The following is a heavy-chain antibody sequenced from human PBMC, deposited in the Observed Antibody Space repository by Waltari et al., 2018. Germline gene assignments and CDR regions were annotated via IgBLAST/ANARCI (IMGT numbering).Heavy chain of an antibody. J-gene: IGHJ4*02. D-gene: IGHD1-1*01. CDR2: IYSGGST. CDR3: SKVDNVGLNNY. CDR1: GFTVGNNF. V-gene: IGHV3-53*01. Sequence: EVPLEESVGDLIQPGVFLRLSCADHGFTVGNNFRGCVRQAPGKGLGGVPVIYSGGSTNQCDSVRGRLTSSRDSSKNTLYLQMNSLRAEDTAVDYCSKVDNVGLNNYWGQGTLVTVSS.